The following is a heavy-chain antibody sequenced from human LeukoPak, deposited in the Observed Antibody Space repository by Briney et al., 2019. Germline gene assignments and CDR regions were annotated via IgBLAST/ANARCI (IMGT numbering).Heavy chain of an antibody. V-gene: IGHV3-23*01. CDR2: ISGSGANT. D-gene: IGHD2-8*02. CDR1: GFTFSSYA. Sequence: GGSLRLSCAASGFTFSSYAMTWVRQAPGKGLEWVSTISGSGANTYYADSVKGRFTISRDNSKNTLSLQMNSLRVEDTALYYCAKYSDGTGAHYFDYWGQGTLVTVSS. J-gene: IGHJ4*02. CDR3: AKYSDGTGAHYFDY.